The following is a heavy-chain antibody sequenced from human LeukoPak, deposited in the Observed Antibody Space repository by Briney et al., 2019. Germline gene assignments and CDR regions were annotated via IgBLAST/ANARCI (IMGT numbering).Heavy chain of an antibody. J-gene: IGHJ4*02. CDR2: INHSGST. CDR1: GGSFSGYY. Sequence: SETLSLTCAVYGGSFSGYYWSWIRQPPGKGLEWIGEINHSGSTNYNPSLKSRVTISVDTSKNQFSLKLSSVTAADTAVYYCARGFVRFNSGGYYYWGQETLVTVSP. V-gene: IGHV4-34*01. D-gene: IGHD3-22*01. CDR3: ARGFVRFNSGGYYY.